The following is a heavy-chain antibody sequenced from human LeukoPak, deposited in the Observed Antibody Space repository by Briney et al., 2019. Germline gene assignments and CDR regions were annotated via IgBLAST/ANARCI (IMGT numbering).Heavy chain of an antibody. D-gene: IGHD6-19*01. Sequence: GGSLRLSCAASGFTFSSYWMSWVRQAPGKGLEWVANIKQDGSEKYYVDSVKGRFTISRDNAKNSLYLQMNSLRAEDTAVYYCARALAVAGDIWFDPWGQGTLVTVSS. CDR1: GFTFSSYW. J-gene: IGHJ5*02. CDR3: ARALAVAGDIWFDP. CDR2: IKQDGSEK. V-gene: IGHV3-7*01.